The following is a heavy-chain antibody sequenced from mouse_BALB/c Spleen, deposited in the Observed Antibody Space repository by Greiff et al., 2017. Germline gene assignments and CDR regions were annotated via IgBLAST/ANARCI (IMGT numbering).Heavy chain of an antibody. CDR2: INPSSGYT. J-gene: IGHJ4*01. Sequence: VQLQQSGAELARPGASVKMSCKASGYTFTSYTMHWVKQRPGQGLEWIGYINPSSGYTNYNQKFKDKATLTADKSSSTAYMQLSSLTSEDSAVYYCARYHDGYYAMDYWGQGTSVTVAS. CDR1: GYTFTSYT. D-gene: IGHD2-3*01. V-gene: IGHV1-4*01. CDR3: ARYHDGYYAMDY.